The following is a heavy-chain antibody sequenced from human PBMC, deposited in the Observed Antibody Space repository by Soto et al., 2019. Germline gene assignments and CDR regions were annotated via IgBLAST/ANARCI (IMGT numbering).Heavy chain of an antibody. D-gene: IGHD1-20*01. V-gene: IGHV1-8*01. Sequence: ASVKVSGKASGYTFTSYDINWVRQATGQGPEWMGWMSPNTGTIVYAQKFQGRVTMTRNTSTSTAYMTLSSLRSEDTAVYYCARDRPGIKTYEAFDIWGQGTTVTVSS. CDR2: MSPNTGTI. CDR3: ARDRPGIKTYEAFDI. J-gene: IGHJ3*02. CDR1: GYTFTSYD.